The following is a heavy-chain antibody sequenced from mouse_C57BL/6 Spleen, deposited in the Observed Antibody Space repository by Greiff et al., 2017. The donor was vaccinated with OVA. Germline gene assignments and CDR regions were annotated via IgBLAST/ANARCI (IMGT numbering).Heavy chain of an antibody. Sequence: EVQLQQSGPELVKPGASVKISCKASGYTFTDYYMNWVKQSHGKSLEWIGDINPNNGGTSYNQKFKGKATLTVDKSSSTAYMELRSLTSEDSAVYYCARYDYDLNFYYFDDWGQGTTLTVSS. J-gene: IGHJ2*01. CDR3: ARYDYDLNFYYFDD. D-gene: IGHD2-4*01. CDR2: INPNNGGT. CDR1: GYTFTDYY. V-gene: IGHV1-26*01.